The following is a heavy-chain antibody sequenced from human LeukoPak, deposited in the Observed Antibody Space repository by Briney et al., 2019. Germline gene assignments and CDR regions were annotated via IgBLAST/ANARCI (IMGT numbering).Heavy chain of an antibody. V-gene: IGHV4-34*01. D-gene: IGHD3-3*01. CDR1: GGSISSYY. CDR3: ARGRSYDFWSGSRRLDP. Sequence: PSETLSLTCTVSGGSISSYYWSWIRQPPGKGLEWIGEINHSGSTNYNPSLKSRVTISVDTSKNQFSLKLSSVTAADTAVYYCARGRSYDFWSGSRRLDPWGQGTLVTVSS. CDR2: INHSGST. J-gene: IGHJ5*02.